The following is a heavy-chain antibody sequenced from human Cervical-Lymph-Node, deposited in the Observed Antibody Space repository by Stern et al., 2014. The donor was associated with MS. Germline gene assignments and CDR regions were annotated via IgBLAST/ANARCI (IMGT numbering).Heavy chain of an antibody. CDR2: INTNSGGT. J-gene: IGHJ4*02. D-gene: IGHD5-12*01. CDR3: ARDPTTYGGYGVDY. CDR1: GYIFTGYQ. V-gene: IGHV1-2*02. Sequence: QDQLVQSGAEMKKPGASVKVACEASGYIFTGYQMHWVRPAPGNGLEWMGWINTNSGGTNYAPKFQGRVTMTRDIDMSTVYMSLSSLRSDDTAVYYCARDPTTYGGYGVDYWGQGTLVAVSS.